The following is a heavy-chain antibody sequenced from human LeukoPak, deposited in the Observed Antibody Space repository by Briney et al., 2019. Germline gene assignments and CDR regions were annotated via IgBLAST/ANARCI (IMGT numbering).Heavy chain of an antibody. J-gene: IGHJ4*02. CDR3: ASQGGYYDSSGYYYAI. D-gene: IGHD3-22*01. Sequence: GASVKVSCKASGYTFTGYYMHWVRQAPGQGLEWMGWINPNSGGTNYAQKFQGRVTMTRDTSISTAYMELSRLRSDDTAVYYCASQGGYYDSSGYYYAIWGQGTLVTVSS. CDR1: GYTFTGYY. CDR2: INPNSGGT. V-gene: IGHV1-2*02.